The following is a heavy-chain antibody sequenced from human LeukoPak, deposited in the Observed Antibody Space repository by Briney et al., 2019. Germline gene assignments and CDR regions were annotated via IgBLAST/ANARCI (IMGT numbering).Heavy chain of an antibody. CDR1: GFTFSSYA. CDR2: ISGSGGSA. Sequence: GGSLRLSCAASGFTFSSYAMSWVRQAPGKGLEWVSAISGSGGSAYYADSVKGRFTISRDNSKNTLYLQMNSLRAEDTAVYYCAKVHPSRRITMIVGNAFDIWGQGTMVTVSS. V-gene: IGHV3-23*01. J-gene: IGHJ3*02. CDR3: AKVHPSRRITMIVGNAFDI. D-gene: IGHD3-22*01.